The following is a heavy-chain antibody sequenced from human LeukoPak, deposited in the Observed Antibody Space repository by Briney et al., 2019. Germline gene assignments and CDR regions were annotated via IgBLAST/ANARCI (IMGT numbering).Heavy chain of an antibody. D-gene: IGHD3-3*01. V-gene: IGHV3-23*01. CDR3: AKSGTFLEWLLADYFDY. Sequence: GGSLRLSCAASGFTFSSYAMSWVRQAPGKGLEWVSVINRSGGSMHYADSVKGRVTISRDNSENTLYLQMNSLRADDTAVYYCAKSGTFLEWLLADYFDYWGQGIVVTVPS. CDR1: GFTFSSYA. CDR2: INRSGGSM. J-gene: IGHJ4*02.